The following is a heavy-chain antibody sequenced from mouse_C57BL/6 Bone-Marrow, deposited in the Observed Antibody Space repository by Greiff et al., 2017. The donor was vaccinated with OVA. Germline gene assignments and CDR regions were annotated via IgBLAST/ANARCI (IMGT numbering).Heavy chain of an antibody. V-gene: IGHV1-39*01. CDR1: GYSFTDYN. D-gene: IGHD1-1*01. Sequence: VQLQQSGPELVKPGASVKISCKASGYSFTDYNMNWVKQSNGKSLEWIGVINPNYGTTSYNEKFKGKATLTVDQSSSTAYMQLNSLTADDSAVYYRARDYYDISFVGAYWGQGTLVTVSA. J-gene: IGHJ3*01. CDR3: ARDYYDISFVGAY. CDR2: INPNYGTT.